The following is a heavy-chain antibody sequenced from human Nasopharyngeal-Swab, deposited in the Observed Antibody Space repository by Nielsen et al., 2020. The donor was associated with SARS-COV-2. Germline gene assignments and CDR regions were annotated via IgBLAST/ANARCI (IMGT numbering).Heavy chain of an antibody. Sequence: GGSLRLSCAASRFTFSSYAMSWVRQAPGKGLEWVSAISGSGGRTYYGDSVKGRLTISRDNSKNTLYLQMNSLRADDTAVYYCASRSLLSGGAFDYWGQGTLVIVSS. V-gene: IGHV3-23*01. CDR1: RFTFSSYA. CDR3: ASRSLLSGGAFDY. D-gene: IGHD2-21*01. CDR2: ISGSGGRT. J-gene: IGHJ4*02.